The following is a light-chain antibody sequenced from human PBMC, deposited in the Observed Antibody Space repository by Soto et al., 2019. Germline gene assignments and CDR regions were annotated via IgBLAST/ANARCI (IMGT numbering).Light chain of an antibody. CDR1: QEITRW. CDR2: AAS. CDR3: QQANTFPVT. V-gene: IGKV1-12*01. J-gene: IGKJ5*01. Sequence: DIHMTQSPSSVSASVGDRVTITCRASQEITRWLAWYQQKAGKAPKVLIYAASTLQSGVPSRFSRTGSGTEFTLTISNLQPEDFATYYCQQANTFPVTFGQAKRLE.